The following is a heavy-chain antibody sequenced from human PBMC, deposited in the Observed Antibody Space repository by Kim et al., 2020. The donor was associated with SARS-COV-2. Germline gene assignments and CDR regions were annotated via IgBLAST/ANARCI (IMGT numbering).Heavy chain of an antibody. CDR3: ARLQDSRGYYYYVMDV. Sequence: SETLSLTCTVSGGSISSSSYYWGWIRQPPGKGLEWIGSIYYSGSTYYNPSLKSRVTISVDTSKNQFSLKLSSVTAADTAVYYCARLQDSRGYYYYVMDVWGQGTTVTVSS. V-gene: IGHV4-39*01. CDR2: IYYSGST. J-gene: IGHJ6*02. D-gene: IGHD6-13*01. CDR1: GGSISSSSYY.